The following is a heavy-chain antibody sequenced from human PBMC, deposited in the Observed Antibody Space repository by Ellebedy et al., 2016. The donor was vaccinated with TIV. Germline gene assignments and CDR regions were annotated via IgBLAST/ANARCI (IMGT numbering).Heavy chain of an antibody. CDR3: ARDDSYGYYFDY. CDR1: GFTFNTYA. CDR2: ISGGGST. Sequence: GGSLRLSXAASGFTFNTYAMSWVRQAPGKGLEWVSGISGGGSTSYADSVKGRFTISRDNSKNTLSLQMNSLRAEDTAVYYCARDDSYGYYFDYWGRGTLVTVSS. J-gene: IGHJ4*02. V-gene: IGHV3-23*01. D-gene: IGHD5-18*01.